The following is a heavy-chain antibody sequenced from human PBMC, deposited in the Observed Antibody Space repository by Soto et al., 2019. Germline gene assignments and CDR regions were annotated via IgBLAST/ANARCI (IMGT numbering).Heavy chain of an antibody. V-gene: IGHV4-30-2*01. Sequence: SETLSLTCTVSGDSISSGGYSWSWIRQPPGKGLEWIGYIYHSGSTYYNPSLKSRVTISVDRSKNQFSLKLSSVTAADTAVYYCARARATIAAAAIFDCWGQGTRVTVSS. D-gene: IGHD6-13*01. J-gene: IGHJ4*02. CDR3: ARARATIAAAAIFDC. CDR2: IYHSGST. CDR1: GDSISSGGYS.